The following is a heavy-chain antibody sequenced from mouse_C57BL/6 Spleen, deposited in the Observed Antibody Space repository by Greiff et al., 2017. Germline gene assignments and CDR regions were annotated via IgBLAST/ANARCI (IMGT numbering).Heavy chain of an antibody. CDR3: ARGYDYEGYAMDY. CDR2: ISSGGSYT. D-gene: IGHD2-4*01. J-gene: IGHJ4*01. Sequence: VQLKQSGGDLVKPGGSLKLSCAASGFTFSSYGMSWVRQTPDKRLEWVATISSGGSYTYYPDSVKGRFTISRDNAKNTLYLQMSSLKSEDTAMYYCARGYDYEGYAMDYWGQGTSVTVSS. V-gene: IGHV5-6*01. CDR1: GFTFSSYG.